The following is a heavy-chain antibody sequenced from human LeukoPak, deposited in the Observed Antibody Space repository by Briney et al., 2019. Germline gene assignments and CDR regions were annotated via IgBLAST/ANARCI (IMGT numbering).Heavy chain of an antibody. CDR3: VTDIRSGWKNY. CDR2: FDPEDGEA. CDR1: GYTLTEVS. V-gene: IGHV1-24*01. Sequence: ASVKVSCKVSGYTLTEVSTHWVRQAPGQGLEWMGGFDPEDGEAIYAQKIQGRVTMTEDTSIDTAYLESRSLRSEDTAIYYCVTDIRSGWKNYWGQGTLITVSS. D-gene: IGHD6-19*01. J-gene: IGHJ4*02.